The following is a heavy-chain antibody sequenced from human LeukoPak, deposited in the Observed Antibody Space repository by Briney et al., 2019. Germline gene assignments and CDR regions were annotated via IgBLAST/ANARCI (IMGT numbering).Heavy chain of an antibody. CDR2: IYHSGST. J-gene: IGHJ4*02. V-gene: IGHV4-4*02. D-gene: IGHD1-26*01. CDR1: GGSISSSNW. CDR3: ARVWSGSYSVDY. Sequence: SETLPLTCAVSGGSISSSNWWSWVRQPPGKGLEWIGEIYHSGSTNYNPSLKSRVTISVDTSKNQFSLKLSSVTAADTAVYYCARVWSGSYSVDYWGQGTLVTVSS.